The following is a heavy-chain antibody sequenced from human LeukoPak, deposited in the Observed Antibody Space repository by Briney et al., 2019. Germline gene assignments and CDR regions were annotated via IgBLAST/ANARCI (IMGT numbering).Heavy chain of an antibody. CDR2: IKNDGSEE. CDR1: GFTFSRYW. V-gene: IGHV3-7*01. Sequence: PGGSLRLSCAASGFTFSRYWMRWVRQAPGKGLEGVANIKNDGSEEYYVDSVKGRFTISRDNARNSLFLQMNSLTVEATAVYYCARAIRGSAVDTGDRWGQGTLVTVSS. J-gene: IGHJ4*02. D-gene: IGHD3-10*01. CDR3: ARAIRGSAVDTGDR.